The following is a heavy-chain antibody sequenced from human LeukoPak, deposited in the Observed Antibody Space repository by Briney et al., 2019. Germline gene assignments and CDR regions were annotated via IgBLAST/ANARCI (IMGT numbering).Heavy chain of an antibody. V-gene: IGHV3-48*03. J-gene: IGHJ4*02. CDR3: ARDVLPSSHFDY. D-gene: IGHD2-2*01. Sequence: GGSLRLSCAASGFTFSSYEMNWVRQAPGKGLEWVSYISSSGSTIYYADSVKGRFTISRDNAKNSLYLQMNSLRAEDTAVYYCARDVLPSSHFDYWGQGTLVTVSS. CDR1: GFTFSSYE. CDR2: ISSSGSTI.